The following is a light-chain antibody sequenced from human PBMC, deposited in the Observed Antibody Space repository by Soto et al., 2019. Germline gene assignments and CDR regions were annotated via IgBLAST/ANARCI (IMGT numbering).Light chain of an antibody. V-gene: IGKV1-39*01. J-gene: IGKJ4*01. Sequence: DVQLTQSPTSLSASVGDRVTITCRASQSVHESLNWYHKRPGKAPHLLIFGASNLRSGVPSRFSVGVFVTDFTLSICSLQPEDSATYYCQKSAHTPFTFGGGTKLELK. CDR1: QSVHES. CDR2: GAS. CDR3: QKSAHTPFT.